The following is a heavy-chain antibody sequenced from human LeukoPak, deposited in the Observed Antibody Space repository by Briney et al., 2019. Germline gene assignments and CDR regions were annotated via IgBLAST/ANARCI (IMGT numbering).Heavy chain of an antibody. CDR2: IYCSGST. Sequence: SETLSLTCTVSGGSISSYYWSWIRQPPGKGLEWVGYIYCSGSTNYNPSLKSRVTTSVDTSKNQLSLKLSSVTAADTAVYYCARVIGYCSSTSCFGYFDYWGQGTLVTVSS. CDR3: ARVIGYCSSTSCFGYFDY. V-gene: IGHV4-59*08. J-gene: IGHJ4*02. D-gene: IGHD2-2*01. CDR1: GGSISSYY.